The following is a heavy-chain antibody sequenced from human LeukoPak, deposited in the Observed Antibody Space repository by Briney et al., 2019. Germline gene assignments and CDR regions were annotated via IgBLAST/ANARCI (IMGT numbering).Heavy chain of an antibody. Sequence: TGGSLRLSCAASGFTFSSYWMSWVRQAPGKGLEWVANIKQDGSEKYYVDSVKGRFTISRDNAKNSLYLQMNSLRAEDTAVYYCASGFHTAIVPFDYWGQGTLVTVSS. CDR1: GFTFSSYW. V-gene: IGHV3-7*01. D-gene: IGHD5-18*01. J-gene: IGHJ4*02. CDR2: IKQDGSEK. CDR3: ASGFHTAIVPFDY.